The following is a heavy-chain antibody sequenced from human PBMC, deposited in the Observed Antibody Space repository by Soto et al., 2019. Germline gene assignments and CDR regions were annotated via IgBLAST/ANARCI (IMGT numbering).Heavy chain of an antibody. Sequence: QVELVQSGAEVKKPGSSVNVSCKASGGTFSSYAISWVRQAPGQGLEWMGGIIPIFGTANYAQKFQGRVTITADESTSTAYMELSSLRSEDTAVYYCARVPRDGFLGVGYFDLWGRGTLVTVSS. J-gene: IGHJ2*01. CDR1: GGTFSSYA. CDR2: IIPIFGTA. D-gene: IGHD2-8*01. V-gene: IGHV1-69*12. CDR3: ARVPRDGFLGVGYFDL.